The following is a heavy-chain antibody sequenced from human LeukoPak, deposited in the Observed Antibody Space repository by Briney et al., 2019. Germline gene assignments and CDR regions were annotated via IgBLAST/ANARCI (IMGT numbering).Heavy chain of an antibody. CDR1: GFTFGNYA. CDR2: ITGSGGST. Sequence: PGGSLRLSCAASGFTFGNYAMTWVRQAPGKGLEWVSAITGSGGSTYYADSVKGRFTISRDNSKNTLYLQMDGLRAEDTAVCYCAKDRTYYYGSGSYPAGDYWGQGTLVTVSS. V-gene: IGHV3-23*01. CDR3: AKDRTYYYGSGSYPAGDY. J-gene: IGHJ4*02. D-gene: IGHD3-10*01.